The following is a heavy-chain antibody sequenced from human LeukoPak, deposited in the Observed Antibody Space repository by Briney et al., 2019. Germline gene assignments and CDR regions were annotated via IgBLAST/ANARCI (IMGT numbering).Heavy chain of an antibody. CDR1: GYTFTSYA. Sequence: ASVKVSCKASGYTFTSYAISWVRQAPGQGLEWMGGIIPIFGTANYAQKFQGRVTITADESTSTAYMELSSLRSEDTAVYYCARDADIVVVPAAMGATDAFDIWGQGTMVTVSS. CDR3: ARDADIVVVPAAMGATDAFDI. J-gene: IGHJ3*02. D-gene: IGHD2-2*01. V-gene: IGHV1-69*13. CDR2: IIPIFGTA.